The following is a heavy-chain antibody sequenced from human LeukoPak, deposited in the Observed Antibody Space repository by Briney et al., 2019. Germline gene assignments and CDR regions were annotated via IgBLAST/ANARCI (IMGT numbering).Heavy chain of an antibody. CDR1: GFTFSSYS. D-gene: IGHD3-9*01. CDR2: ISTGGSTI. J-gene: IGHJ2*01. V-gene: IGHV3-48*01. CDR3: ARDFAGWGYFDL. Sequence: PGGSLRLSCAASGFTFSSYSMNRVRRAPGKGLEWVSHISTGGSTIYYADSVKGRFTISRDNAKNSPYLQMNSLRAEDTAVYYCARDFAGWGYFDLWGRGTQVTVSS.